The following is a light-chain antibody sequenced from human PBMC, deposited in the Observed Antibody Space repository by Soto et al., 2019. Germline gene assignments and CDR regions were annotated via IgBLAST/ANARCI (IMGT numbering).Light chain of an antibody. Sequence: DIVLTQTPGTLSLYPGERATLACGTSQRVGSNYLAWYQQNPGQPSRLLIYDPSNRATGIPATFSGRGSGTDFTLTISTLQPEDFAVYYCQQRSNWPPTFGAGTKVDIK. CDR1: QRVGSNY. J-gene: IGKJ4*01. CDR3: QQRSNWPPT. V-gene: IGKV3-11*01. CDR2: DPS.